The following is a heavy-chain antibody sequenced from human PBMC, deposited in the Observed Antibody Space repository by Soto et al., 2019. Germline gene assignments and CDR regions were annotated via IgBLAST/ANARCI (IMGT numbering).Heavy chain of an antibody. J-gene: IGHJ6*02. CDR3: AKVRPLFGVVIKDYYYYYAMDV. CDR1: GFTFSSYG. CDR2: ISHDGSDK. D-gene: IGHD3-3*01. V-gene: IGHV3-30*18. Sequence: PGGSLRLSCAASGFTFSSYGMHWVRQAPGKGLEWVAVISHDGSDKYYADSVKGRFTISRDNSKNTLYLQMNSLRAEDTAVFYCAKVRPLFGVVIKDYYYYYAMDVWGQGTTVTVSS.